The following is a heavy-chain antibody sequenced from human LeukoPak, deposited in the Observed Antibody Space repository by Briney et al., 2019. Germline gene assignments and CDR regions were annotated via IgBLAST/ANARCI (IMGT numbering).Heavy chain of an antibody. J-gene: IGHJ6*02. D-gene: IGHD6-13*01. V-gene: IGHV1-8*02. CDR3: ARGGIAAAYHGMDV. CDR2: MNPNSGNT. CDR1: GYTFTNNA. Sequence: ASVKVSCKASGYTFTNNAINWVRQATGQGLEWMGWMNPNSGNTGYAQKFQGRVTMTRNTSISTAYMELSSLRSEDTAVYYCARGGIAAAYHGMDVWGQGTTVTVSS.